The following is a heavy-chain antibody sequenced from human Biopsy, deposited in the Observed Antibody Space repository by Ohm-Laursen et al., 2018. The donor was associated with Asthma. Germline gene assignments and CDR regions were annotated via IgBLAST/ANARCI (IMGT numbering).Heavy chain of an antibody. V-gene: IGHV3-11*04. J-gene: IGHJ6*02. D-gene: IGHD2-2*01. Sequence: SLRLSCSAFGFTFSDYYMSWIRQAPGKGLEWISYINGKSNSIEYADSVKGRFTISRDNVKNSLYLQMNSLRAEDTAVYYCARDGADCSSTSCYGGDYYYYYGMDVWGQGTTVTVSS. CDR3: ARDGADCSSTSCYGGDYYYYYGMDV. CDR2: INGKSNSI. CDR1: GFTFSDYY.